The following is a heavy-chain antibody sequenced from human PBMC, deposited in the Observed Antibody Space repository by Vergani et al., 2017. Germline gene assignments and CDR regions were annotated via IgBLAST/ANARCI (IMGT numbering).Heavy chain of an antibody. V-gene: IGHV4-38-2*02. CDR3: TRHWAVVAANNWFDP. D-gene: IGHD2-15*01. CDR2: IHRSVST. CDR1: GYSITSANY. J-gene: IGHJ5*02. Sequence: QVQLQESGPGLVKPSETVSLTCTVSGYSITSANYWAWIRQSPGKGLEWIGTIHRSVSTYYNPSLKSLGTISVDTSKNQLSLKLTSVTAADTAVYYCTRHWAVVAANNWFDPWGQGTLVTVSS.